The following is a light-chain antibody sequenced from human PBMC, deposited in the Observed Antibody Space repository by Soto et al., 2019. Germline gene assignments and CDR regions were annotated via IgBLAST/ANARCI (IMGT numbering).Light chain of an antibody. Sequence: DIVMTHSPLSLPVTPGEPASISCRSSQSLLHSNGYNYLDWYLQKPGQSPQLLIYLGSNRASGVPDRFSGSGSGTDFTLKISRVEAEDVGVYYCMQSLQLPRTFGPGTKVDIK. J-gene: IGKJ3*01. CDR3: MQSLQLPRT. CDR1: QSLLHSNGYNY. CDR2: LGS. V-gene: IGKV2-28*01.